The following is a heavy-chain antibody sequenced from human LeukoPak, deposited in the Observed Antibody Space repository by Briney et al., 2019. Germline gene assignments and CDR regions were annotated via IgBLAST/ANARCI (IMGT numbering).Heavy chain of an antibody. D-gene: IGHD3-9*01. CDR1: GFIDGSSY. J-gene: IGHJ4*02. CDR3: VSHSDPLTTYSFDY. V-gene: IGHV3-53*01. Sequence: PGGSLRLSCAASGFIDGSSYMSWVRQAPGKGLEWVSIIHSGGNTYHAASVKGRFTISRDNSKNTLSLQMNSLRAEDTALYYCVSHSDPLTTYSFDYWGQGTLVTVSS. CDR2: IHSGGNT.